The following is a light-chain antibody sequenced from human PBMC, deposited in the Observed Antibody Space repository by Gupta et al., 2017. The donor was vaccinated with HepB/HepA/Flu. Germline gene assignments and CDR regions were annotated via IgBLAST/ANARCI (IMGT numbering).Light chain of an antibody. CDR3: MLYMTTGISV. V-gene: IGLV8-61*01. CDR1: SGSVPTNYY. Sequence: QTVVTQETSLSVSPGGTVTLTCGLSSGSVPTNYYPSWYQQTPGQAPRTLIYNTDTRSSGVPDRFSGSILGNKAALTITGAQADDESDYYCMLYMTTGISVFGGGTKLNVL. J-gene: IGLJ3*02. CDR2: NTD.